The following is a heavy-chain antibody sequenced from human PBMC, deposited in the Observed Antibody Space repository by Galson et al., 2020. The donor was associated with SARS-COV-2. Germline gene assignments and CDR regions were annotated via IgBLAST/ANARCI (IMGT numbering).Heavy chain of an antibody. D-gene: IGHD6-13*01. CDR1: GGTFSSYA. CDR2: IIPILGIA. V-gene: IGHV1-69*10. J-gene: IGHJ5*02. Sequence: SVKVSCKASGGTFSSYAISWVRQAPGQGLEWMGGIIPILGIANYAQKFQGRVTITADKSTSTAYMELSSLRSEDTAVYYCARDAAAAGINSNWFDPWGQGTLVTVSS. CDR3: ARDAAAAGINSNWFDP.